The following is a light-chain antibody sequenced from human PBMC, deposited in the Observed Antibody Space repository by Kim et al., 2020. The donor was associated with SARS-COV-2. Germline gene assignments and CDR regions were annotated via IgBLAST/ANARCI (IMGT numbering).Light chain of an antibody. V-gene: IGKV3-20*01. Sequence: LSPGERAPLPCRASQSVARNHLAWFQQKPGQAPRLLIYGTSSRATGIPDRFSASESGTNFTLTLSRLEPEDFSVYYCQQYDRSPYTFGQGTKLEI. CDR3: QQYDRSPYT. J-gene: IGKJ2*01. CDR1: QSVARNH. CDR2: GTS.